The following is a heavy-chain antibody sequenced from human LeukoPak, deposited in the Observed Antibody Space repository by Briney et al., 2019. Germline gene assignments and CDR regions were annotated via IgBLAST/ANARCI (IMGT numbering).Heavy chain of an antibody. J-gene: IGHJ6*03. CDR3: ARVPLSASSDYMDV. V-gene: IGHV4-39*07. Sequence: SETLSHTCTVSGGSINSSSYYWGWIRQPPGKGLEWIGSIYYSGSTYYNPSLKSRVTISVDTSKNQFSLKLSSVTAADTAVYYSARVPLSASSDYMDVWGKGTTVTVSS. CDR2: IYYSGST. CDR1: GGSINSSSYY.